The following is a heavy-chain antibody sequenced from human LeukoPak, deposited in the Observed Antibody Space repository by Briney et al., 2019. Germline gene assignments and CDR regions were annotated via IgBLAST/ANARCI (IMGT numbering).Heavy chain of an antibody. Sequence: SETLSLTCTVSGGSISSYYWSWIRQPPGKGLEWIGYIYYSGSTNYNPSLKSRVTISVDTSKNQFSLKLSSVTAADTAVYYCARGRLGIEPFVFDYWGQGTLVTVSS. CDR2: IYYSGST. V-gene: IGHV4-59*01. D-gene: IGHD7-27*01. CDR1: GGSISSYY. J-gene: IGHJ4*02. CDR3: ARGRLGIEPFVFDY.